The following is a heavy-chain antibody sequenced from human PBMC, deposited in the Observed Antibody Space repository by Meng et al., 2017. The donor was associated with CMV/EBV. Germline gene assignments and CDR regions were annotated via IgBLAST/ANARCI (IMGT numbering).Heavy chain of an antibody. CDR3: AREGPDGMDV. V-gene: IGHV4-61*01. Sequence: GSLRLSCTVSGGSVSSGSYYWSWIRQPPGKGLEWIGYIYYSGSTNYNPSLKSRVTISVDTSKNQFSLKLSSVTAADTAVYYCAREGPDGMDVWGQGTTGTVSS. J-gene: IGHJ6*02. CDR1: GGSVSSGSYY. CDR2: IYYSGST.